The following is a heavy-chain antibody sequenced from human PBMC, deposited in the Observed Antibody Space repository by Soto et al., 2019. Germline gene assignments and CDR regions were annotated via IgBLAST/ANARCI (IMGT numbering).Heavy chain of an antibody. CDR2: ISGSGGST. J-gene: IGHJ3*02. CDR1: GFTFSSYA. V-gene: IGHV3-23*01. Sequence: GGSLRLSCAASGFTFSSYAMSWVRQAPGKGLEWVSAISGSGGSTYYADSVKGRFTISRDNSKNTLYLQMNSLRAEDTAVYYCAKVGDSSGYYYPGDFDIWGQGTMVTVSS. D-gene: IGHD3-22*01. CDR3: AKVGDSSGYYYPGDFDI.